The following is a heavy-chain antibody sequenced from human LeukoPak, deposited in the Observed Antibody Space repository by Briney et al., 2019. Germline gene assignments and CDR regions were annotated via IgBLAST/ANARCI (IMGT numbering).Heavy chain of an antibody. CDR3: AKDGQSFNSMYDYFDS. CDR1: GFTFRNFA. D-gene: IGHD2-8*01. CDR2: IGGGDT. Sequence: PGGSLRLSCSASGFTFRNFAISWVRQAPGKGLEWVSSIGGGDTHYADPVKGRFTIFRDDSRSTVDLQMSSLRAEDTAVYYCAKDGQSFNSMYDYFDSWGQGTLVTVSS. J-gene: IGHJ4*02. V-gene: IGHV3-23*01.